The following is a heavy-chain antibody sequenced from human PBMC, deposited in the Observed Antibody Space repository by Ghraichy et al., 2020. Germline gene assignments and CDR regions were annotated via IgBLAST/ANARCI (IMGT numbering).Heavy chain of an antibody. CDR1: GGSISSSSYY. J-gene: IGHJ2*01. Sequence: SETLSLTCTVSGGSISSSSYYWGWIRQPPGKGLEWIGSIYYSGSTYYNPSLKSRVTISVDTSKNQFSLKLSSVTAADTAVYYCARTYGDFNWYFDLWGRGTLVTVSS. CDR2: IYYSGST. V-gene: IGHV4-39*01. D-gene: IGHD4-17*01. CDR3: ARTYGDFNWYFDL.